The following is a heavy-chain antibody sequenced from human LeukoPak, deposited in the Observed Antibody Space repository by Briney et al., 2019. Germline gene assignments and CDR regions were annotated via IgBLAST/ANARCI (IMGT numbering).Heavy chain of an antibody. CDR3: AKPYYYDSSSHWCFDF. Sequence: GGSLRLSCAASGFTFSSYAMSWVRQAPGKGLEWVSAISGSGGSTYYADSVKGRFTISRDNSKNTLYLQMNSLRAEDTAVYYCAKPYYYDSSSHWCFDFWGRGTLVTVSS. J-gene: IGHJ2*01. CDR1: GFTFSSYA. CDR2: ISGSGGST. D-gene: IGHD3-22*01. V-gene: IGHV3-23*01.